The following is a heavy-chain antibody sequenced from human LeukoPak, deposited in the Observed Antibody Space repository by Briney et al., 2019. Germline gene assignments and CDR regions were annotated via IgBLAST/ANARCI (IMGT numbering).Heavy chain of an antibody. CDR3: AKGGYCGGDCLYYFDY. V-gene: IGHV3-43*02. J-gene: IGHJ4*02. CDR1: GFSFSSYG. D-gene: IGHD2-21*02. Sequence: PGGSLRLSCAASGFSFSSYGMHWVRQAPGKGLEWVSLISGDGGNTYYADSVKGRFTISRDNSKNSLYLRMNSLRSEDTALYYCAKGGYCGGDCLYYFDYWGQGTLVTVSS. CDR2: ISGDGGNT.